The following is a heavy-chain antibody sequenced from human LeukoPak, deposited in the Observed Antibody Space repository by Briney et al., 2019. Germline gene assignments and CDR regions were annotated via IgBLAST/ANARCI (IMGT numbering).Heavy chain of an antibody. CDR1: GFTFDNYG. Sequence: GGSLRLSCAASGFTFDNYGMSGVRQGPGKGLEWVSGINWNGGSIGYADSVKGRFTISRDNAKNSLYLQMNSLRAEDTALYYCARVGIYGDYGRYFDYWGQGTLVTVSS. J-gene: IGHJ4*02. V-gene: IGHV3-20*04. D-gene: IGHD4-17*01. CDR2: INWNGGSI. CDR3: ARVGIYGDYGRYFDY.